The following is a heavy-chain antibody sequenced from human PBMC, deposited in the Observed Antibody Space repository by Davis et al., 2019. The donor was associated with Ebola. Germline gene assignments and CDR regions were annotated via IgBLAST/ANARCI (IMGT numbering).Heavy chain of an antibody. V-gene: IGHV3-15*07. Sequence: GESLKISCAASGFTFSNAWMTWVRQAPGKGLERVGRIKSKTDGGTTDYAAPVKGRFTISRDDSKNTLYLQMNSLKTEDTAVYYCTTHPYYYFWSGSYYYYYYGMDVWGQGTTVTVSS. CDR3: TTHPYYYFWSGSYYYYYYGMDV. CDR1: GFTFSNAW. CDR2: IKSKTDGGTT. D-gene: IGHD3-3*01. J-gene: IGHJ6*02.